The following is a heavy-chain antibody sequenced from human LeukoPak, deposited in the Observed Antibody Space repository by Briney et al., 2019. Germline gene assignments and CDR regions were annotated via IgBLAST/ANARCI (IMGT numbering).Heavy chain of an antibody. V-gene: IGHV4-39*01. CDR2: IYYSGST. CDR1: GVSISSSSYY. D-gene: IGHD3-10*01. J-gene: IGHJ5*02. Sequence: SETLSLTCTVSGVSISSSSYYWGWLRQPPGKGLEWIGSIYYSGSTYYNPSLKSLVTISVDTSKNQFSLKLSSVTAADTAVYYCARLSGYYGSGSYGNWFDPWGQGTLVTVSS. CDR3: ARLSGYYGSGSYGNWFDP.